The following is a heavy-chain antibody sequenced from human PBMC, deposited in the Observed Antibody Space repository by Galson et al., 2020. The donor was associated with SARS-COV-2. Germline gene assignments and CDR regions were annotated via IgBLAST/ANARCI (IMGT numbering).Heavy chain of an antibody. CDR2: ITSGGDT. CDR1: GGSFSGYS. V-gene: IGHV4-34*01. D-gene: IGHD3-16*01. CDR3: ARGRQGVVPSPVLGLGPFYSYYYMDV. J-gene: IGHJ6*03. Sequence: SETLSLTCAVYGGSFSGYSWTWLRQAPGKGLEWVGEITSGGDTKYSPSLSSRVTLSADTSRNQFSLKLTSVSAADTALYFCARGRQGVVPSPVLGLGPFYSYYYMDVWGKGTTVTVSS.